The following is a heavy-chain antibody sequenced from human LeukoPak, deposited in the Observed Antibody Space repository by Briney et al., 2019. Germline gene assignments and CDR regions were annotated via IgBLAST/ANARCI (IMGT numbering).Heavy chain of an antibody. D-gene: IGHD2-15*01. Sequence: SSETLSLTCTVSGGSISTYYWSWIRQPPGEGLEWIGYIPNGGSTKYNPSLKSRVTISVDTSKNEFSLKLSSVTAADTAVYFCARGSYCSGGTCMFDYWGQGTLVTVSS. CDR3: ARGSYCSGGTCMFDY. V-gene: IGHV4-59*01. CDR2: IPNGGST. CDR1: GGSISTYY. J-gene: IGHJ4*02.